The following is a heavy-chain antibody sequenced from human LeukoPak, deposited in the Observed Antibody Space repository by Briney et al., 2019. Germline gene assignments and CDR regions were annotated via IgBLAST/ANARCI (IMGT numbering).Heavy chain of an antibody. CDR2: MHHTGNT. CDR3: ARDWGGSGFNRFDP. J-gene: IGHJ5*02. V-gene: IGHV4-59*01. Sequence: AETLSLTCTVSGGSIGSFFWSWIRQPPGKELEWIAYMHHTGNTNYNPSRKSRVTVSIDTSKNQFSLKLSSVTAADTAVYYCARDWGGSGFNRFDPWGQGTLVIVSS. CDR1: GGSIGSFF. D-gene: IGHD6-19*01.